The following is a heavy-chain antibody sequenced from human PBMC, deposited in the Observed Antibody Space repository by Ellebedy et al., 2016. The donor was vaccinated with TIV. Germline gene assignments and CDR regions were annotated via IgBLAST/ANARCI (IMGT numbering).Heavy chain of an antibody. J-gene: IGHJ4*02. CDR1: GFTFSSYA. CDR2: LSSTGSRT. D-gene: IGHD3-22*01. CDR3: AKGRGGGSDTSAPRYYFDY. V-gene: IGHV3-23*01. Sequence: PGGSLRLSCAASGFTFSSYAMSWVRQAPGKGLEWVSTLSSTGSRTYYADSVAGRFIISRDNSKKTLYLQMNSLRAEDTAVYYCAKGRGGGSDTSAPRYYFDYWGLGTLVTVSS.